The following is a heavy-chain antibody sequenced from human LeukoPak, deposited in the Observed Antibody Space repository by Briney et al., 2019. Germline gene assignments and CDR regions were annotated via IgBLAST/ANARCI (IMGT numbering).Heavy chain of an antibody. CDR3: TRDRGAYNLYDY. CDR1: GFSFSNYA. Sequence: GGSLRLSCAASGFSFSNYAMTWIRQAPGKGLEWVGFIRSKAYGETADYAASVKGRFTISRDDSKAIAYLQMNSLKTEDTAVYHCTRDRGAYNLYDYWGQGTLVTVSS. V-gene: IGHV3-49*03. CDR2: IRSKAYGETA. J-gene: IGHJ4*02. D-gene: IGHD1-1*01.